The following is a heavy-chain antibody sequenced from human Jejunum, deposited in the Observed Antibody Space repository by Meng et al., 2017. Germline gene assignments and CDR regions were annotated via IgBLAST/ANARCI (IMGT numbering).Heavy chain of an antibody. CDR3: ARENGGRFDY. CDR2: IYQSGTT. CDR1: GYSISSGYY. Sequence: SQTLSLTCAVSGYSISSGYYWGWIRRPPGKGLEWIGNIYQSGTTYHSPSLNSRVTISVDRSRNEFSLKVMSVTAADTAVYFCARENGGRFDYWGQGTLVTVSS. D-gene: IGHD1-1*01. V-gene: IGHV4-38-2*02. J-gene: IGHJ4*02.